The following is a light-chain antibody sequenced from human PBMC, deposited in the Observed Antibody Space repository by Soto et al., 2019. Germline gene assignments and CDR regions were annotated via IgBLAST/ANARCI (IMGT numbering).Light chain of an antibody. CDR3: GSYTSTDSLI. CDR1: SNDVGGYHF. J-gene: IGLJ2*01. CDR2: EVT. Sequence: QSALTQHASVSGSPGQSITISCTGSSNDVGGYHFVSWYQQHPGKAPKLLIYEVTNRPSGISDRFSGSRSGNTASLTISGLQPEDEADYYCGSYTSTDSLIFGGGTKLTVL. V-gene: IGLV2-14*01.